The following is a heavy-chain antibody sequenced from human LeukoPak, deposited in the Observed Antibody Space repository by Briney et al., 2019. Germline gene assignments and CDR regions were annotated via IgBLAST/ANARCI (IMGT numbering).Heavy chain of an antibody. D-gene: IGHD4/OR15-4a*01. CDR3: VKSLWWDHDFHY. J-gene: IGHJ4*02. CDR1: GFIFSNAH. Sequence: GGSLRLSCTASGFIFSNAHMSWVRQAPGKGLEWVGRIKSKSDGETTDYAAPVKGRFTISRDDSKNMLYLQMNSLRSEDTAVYYCVKSLWWDHDFHYWGQGALVTVSS. V-gene: IGHV3-15*01. CDR2: IKSKSDGETT.